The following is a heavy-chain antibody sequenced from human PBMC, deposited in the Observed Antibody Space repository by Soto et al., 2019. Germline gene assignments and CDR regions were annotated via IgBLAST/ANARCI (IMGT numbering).Heavy chain of an antibody. CDR3: TTDMDYGSGSSAPDY. CDR1: GFTLSNAG. V-gene: IGHV3-15*01. CDR2: IKSKTDGGTT. D-gene: IGHD3-10*01. Sequence: PGVSLRLSCAASGFTLSNAGMTWVRQAPGKGLEWVGRIKSKTDGGTTDYAAPVKGRFTISRDDSKNTLYLQMTSLKTEDTAVYYCTTDMDYGSGSSAPDYWGQGTLVTVSS. J-gene: IGHJ4*02.